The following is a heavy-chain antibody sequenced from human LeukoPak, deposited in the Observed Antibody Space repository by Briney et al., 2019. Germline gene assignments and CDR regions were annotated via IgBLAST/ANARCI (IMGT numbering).Heavy chain of an antibody. J-gene: IGHJ4*02. CDR1: GFTFSDYY. V-gene: IGHV3-23*01. CDR2: ISHVGGT. CDR3: AKDREYDDSYDYNG. D-gene: IGHD3-16*01. Sequence: GGSLRLSCAASGFTFSDYYMTWIRQAPEKGLEWVSTISHVGGTYYADSVRGRFTISRDDSKNMVYLQMDSLRAEDTAVYYCAKDREYDDSYDYNGWGQGTLVTVSS.